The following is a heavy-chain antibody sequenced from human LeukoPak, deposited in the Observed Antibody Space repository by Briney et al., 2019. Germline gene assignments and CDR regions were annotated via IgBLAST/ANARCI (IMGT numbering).Heavy chain of an antibody. CDR1: GFTFSSYA. J-gene: IGHJ4*02. Sequence: GGSLRLSCAASGFTFSSYAMSWVRQAPGKGLEWVSVISGSGGSTYYADSVKGRFTISRDNSKNTLYLQMSTLRAEDTAVYYCAKGISGWSQFDYWGQGTLVTVSS. D-gene: IGHD6-19*01. CDR2: ISGSGGST. V-gene: IGHV3-23*01. CDR3: AKGISGWSQFDY.